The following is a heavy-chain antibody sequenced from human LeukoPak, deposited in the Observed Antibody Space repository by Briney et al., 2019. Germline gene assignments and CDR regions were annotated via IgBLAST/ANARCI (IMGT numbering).Heavy chain of an antibody. D-gene: IGHD2-21*01. J-gene: IGHJ5*02. Sequence: ASVKVSCKASGYTFISYAIHWVRQAPGQRLEWMGWINAGNGNTKYSQRFQGRVTITRDTSASTAYMELSSLRFEDTAVYYCARDAGPTECGFDPWGQGTLVTVSS. CDR2: INAGNGNT. CDR3: ARDAGPTECGFDP. V-gene: IGHV1-3*01. CDR1: GYTFISYA.